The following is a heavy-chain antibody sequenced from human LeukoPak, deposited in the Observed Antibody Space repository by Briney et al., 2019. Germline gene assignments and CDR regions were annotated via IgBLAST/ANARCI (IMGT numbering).Heavy chain of an antibody. Sequence: SETLSLTCTFSGCSNISGGYYWSWIRQHPGKGLEGVGYIYYSGSTYYNPSLKSRVTISVDTSKNQFSLKLSSVTAADTAVYYCARVGGYFDWLLCDYWGQGTLVTVSS. J-gene: IGHJ4*02. CDR2: IYYSGST. CDR3: ARVGGYFDWLLCDY. CDR1: GCSNISGGYY. V-gene: IGHV4-31*03. D-gene: IGHD3-9*01.